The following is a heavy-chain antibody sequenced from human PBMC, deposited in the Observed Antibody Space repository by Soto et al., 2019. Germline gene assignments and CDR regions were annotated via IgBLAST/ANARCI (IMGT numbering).Heavy chain of an antibody. CDR1: GGSISSSSYY. V-gene: IGHV4-39*01. CDR2: IYYSGSS. J-gene: IGHJ6*03. CDR3: ATSTRAYYMDV. Sequence: SETLSLTCSVSGGSISSSSYYWSWIRQPPGKGLEWIGSIYYSGSSYYNPSLRSRVTIPVDTSKNQFSLRLSSVTAADTAVYYCATSTRAYYMDVWGKGSSVTVSS.